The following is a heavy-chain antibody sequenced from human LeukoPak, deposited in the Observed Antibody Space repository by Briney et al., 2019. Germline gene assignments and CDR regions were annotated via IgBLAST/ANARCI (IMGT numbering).Heavy chain of an antibody. J-gene: IGHJ4*02. Sequence: GGSLRLSCAVSGFTFSTYFMHWVRQAPGKGLVWVSRIKSDGITTSYADSERGRFTISRDNAKNTLYLQMNSLGAEDTAVYYCVRDRDFRIDYWGQGTLVTVSS. D-gene: IGHD3-3*01. CDR1: GFTFSTYF. V-gene: IGHV3-74*01. CDR3: VRDRDFRIDY. CDR2: IKSDGITT.